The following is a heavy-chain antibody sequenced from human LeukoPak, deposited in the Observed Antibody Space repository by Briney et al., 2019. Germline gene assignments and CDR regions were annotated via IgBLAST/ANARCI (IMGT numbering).Heavy chain of an antibody. J-gene: IGHJ6*04. V-gene: IGHV3-21*01. CDR1: GFTFSSYS. CDR3: AREESSQLNRMDL. CDR2: ISSSSSYI. Sequence: GGSLRLSCAASGFTFSSYSMNWVRQAPGRGLVWVSSISSSSSYIYYADSVKGRFTISRDNAKNSLYLEMNSLGAEDKAVYYCAREESSQLNRMDLWGKGTTVTRSS. D-gene: IGHD5-24*01.